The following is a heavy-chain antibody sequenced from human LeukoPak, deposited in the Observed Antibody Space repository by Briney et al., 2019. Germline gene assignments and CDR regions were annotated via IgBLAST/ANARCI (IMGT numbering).Heavy chain of an antibody. CDR3: ARAVGTGRWGGIAAAGTDDWFDP. J-gene: IGHJ5*02. CDR2: ISAYNGNT. CDR1: GYTFTSYG. D-gene: IGHD6-13*01. V-gene: IGHV1-18*01. Sequence: GASVKVSCKASGYTFTSYGISWVRQAPGQGLEWMGWISAYNGNTNYAQKLQGRVTMTTDTSTSTAYMELRSLRSDDTAVYYCARAVGTGRWGGIAAAGTDDWFDPWGQGTLVTVSS.